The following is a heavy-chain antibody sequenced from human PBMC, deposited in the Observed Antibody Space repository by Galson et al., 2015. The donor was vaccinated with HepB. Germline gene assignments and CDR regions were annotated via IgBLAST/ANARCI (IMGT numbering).Heavy chain of an antibody. CDR2: ISYDGSNK. Sequence: SLRLSCAASGSTFSSYAMHWVRQAPGKGLEWVAVISYDGSNKYYADSVKGRFTISRDNSKNTLYLQMNSLRAEDTAVYYCARDRLGSGSYYRADAFDIWGQGTMVTVSS. CDR1: GSTFSSYA. V-gene: IGHV3-30*04. D-gene: IGHD3-10*01. CDR3: ARDRLGSGSYYRADAFDI. J-gene: IGHJ3*02.